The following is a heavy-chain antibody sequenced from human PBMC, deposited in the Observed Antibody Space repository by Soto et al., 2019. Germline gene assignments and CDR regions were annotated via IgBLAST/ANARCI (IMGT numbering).Heavy chain of an antibody. CDR2: ISTDGVTT. CDR3: AKRAWRDSPGSSDY. D-gene: IGHD3-10*01. CDR1: GFGFKSYD. J-gene: IGHJ4*02. Sequence: EVQLLESGGDLVHPGESLGLSCAASGFGFKSYDMTWVRQAPGKGLEWVSSISTDGVTTYYADSVKGRFTISRDNSKNILYLHMNSLRAEDSAVYHCAKRAWRDSPGSSDYWGQGTLVTVSS. V-gene: IGHV3-23*01.